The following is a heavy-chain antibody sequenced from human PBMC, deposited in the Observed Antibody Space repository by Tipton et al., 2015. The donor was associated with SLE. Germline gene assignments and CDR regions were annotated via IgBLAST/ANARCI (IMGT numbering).Heavy chain of an antibody. D-gene: IGHD1-26*01. CDR2: ISYDGSNK. Sequence: SLRLSCAASGFTFSTYAMHWVRQAPGKGLEWVAVISYDGSNKYYADSVKGRFTISRDNSKNTLYLQMNSLRAEDTAVYYCARVLGSYYAFAYWGQGTLVTVSS. CDR3: ARVLGSYYAFAY. V-gene: IGHV3-30*04. J-gene: IGHJ4*02. CDR1: GFTFSTYA.